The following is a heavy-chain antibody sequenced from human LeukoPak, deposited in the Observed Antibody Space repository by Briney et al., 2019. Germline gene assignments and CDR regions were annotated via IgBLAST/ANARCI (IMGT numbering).Heavy chain of an antibody. D-gene: IGHD3-22*01. CDR1: GFSFSDYT. V-gene: IGHV3-21*01. CDR3: ARADYDSSGYPHYYYYMDV. J-gene: IGHJ6*03. Sequence: GGSLRLSCAASGFSFSDYTMNWVRQAPGKGLEWVSSISSSSSYIYYADSVKGRFTISRDNAKNSLYLQMNSLRAEDTAVYYCARADYDSSGYPHYYYYMDVWGKGTTVTISS. CDR2: ISSSSSYI.